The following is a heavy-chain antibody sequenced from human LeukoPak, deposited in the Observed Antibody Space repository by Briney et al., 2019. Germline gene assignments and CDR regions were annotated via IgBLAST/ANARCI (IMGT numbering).Heavy chain of an antibody. Sequence: GGSLRLSCAASGFTFSVYDMYWIRQSPGKGLECVSVISRGGISYYADSVKGRFTISRDNSKNTLYLQMNSLRAEDTAVYYCSKKGQADDDGKPDWGQGTRVTVSS. CDR1: GFTFSVYD. V-gene: IGHV3-23*01. D-gene: IGHD1-1*01. CDR2: ISRGGIS. J-gene: IGHJ4*02. CDR3: SKKGQADDDGKPD.